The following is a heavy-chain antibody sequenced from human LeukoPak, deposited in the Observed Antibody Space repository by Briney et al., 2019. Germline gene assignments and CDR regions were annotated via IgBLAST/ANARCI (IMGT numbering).Heavy chain of an antibody. CDR3: ARAPYSSGWYGNWFDP. J-gene: IGHJ5*02. D-gene: IGHD6-19*01. CDR1: GYTFTSYG. Sequence: GASVKVSCKASGYTFTSYGISWVRQAPGQGLEWMGWISAYNGNTNYAQKLQGRVTVTTDTSTSTAYMELRSLRSDDTAVYYCARAPYSSGWYGNWFDPWGQGTLVTVSS. CDR2: ISAYNGNT. V-gene: IGHV1-18*01.